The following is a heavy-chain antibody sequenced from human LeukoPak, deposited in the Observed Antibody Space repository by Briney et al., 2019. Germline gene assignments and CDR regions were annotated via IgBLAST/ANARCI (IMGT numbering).Heavy chain of an antibody. CDR2: INHSGST. CDR1: GGSFSGYY. Sequence: PSETLSLTCAVYGGSFSGYYWSWIRQPPRKGLEWIGEINHSGSTNYNPSLKSRVTISVDTSKNQFSLKLSSVTAADTAVYYCASRPPYCGGDCYPYYFDYWGQGTLVTVSS. V-gene: IGHV4-34*01. J-gene: IGHJ4*02. CDR3: ASRPPYCGGDCYPYYFDY. D-gene: IGHD2-21*02.